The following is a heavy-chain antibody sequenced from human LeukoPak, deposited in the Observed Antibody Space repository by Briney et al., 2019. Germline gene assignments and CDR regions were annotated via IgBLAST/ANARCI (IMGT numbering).Heavy chain of an antibody. D-gene: IGHD6-13*01. V-gene: IGHV4-34*01. Sequence: SGTLSLTCAVYGGSFSGYYWSWIRQPPGKGLEWIGEINHSGSTNYNPSLKSRVTISVDTSKKQFSLKLGSVTAADTAVYYCARFRRSLAAGRGLDYWGQGTLVTVSS. J-gene: IGHJ4*02. CDR2: INHSGST. CDR1: GGSFSGYY. CDR3: ARFRRSLAAGRGLDY.